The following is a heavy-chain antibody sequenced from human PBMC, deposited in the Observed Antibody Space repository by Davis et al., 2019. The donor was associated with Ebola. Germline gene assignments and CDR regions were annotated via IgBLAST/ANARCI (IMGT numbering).Heavy chain of an antibody. CDR2: ISGSGGST. V-gene: IGHV3-23*01. CDR3: RGSLKEVFDY. Sequence: GESLKISCAASGITFNSYAMSWVRQAPGTGLEWVSAISGSGGSTYYADSVKGRFTISRDNSKNTLYLQMNSLRAEDTAVYYCRGSLKEVFDYWGQGTLVTVSS. CDR1: GITFNSYA. D-gene: IGHD1-26*01. J-gene: IGHJ4*02.